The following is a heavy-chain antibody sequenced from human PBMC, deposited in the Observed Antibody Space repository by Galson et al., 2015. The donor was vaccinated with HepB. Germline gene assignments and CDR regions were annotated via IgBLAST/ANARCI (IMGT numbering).Heavy chain of an antibody. CDR1: RFTLTSFY. V-gene: IGHV1-69*13. J-gene: IGHJ6*02. CDR2: IIPLFGTA. D-gene: IGHD2-2*01. CDR3: ARERGVGYCSSARCYYFYGMDV. Sequence: SVKVSCKASRFTLTSFYMHWMRQAPGQGLEWMGGIIPLFGTANYAQKFQGRVTITADEFTSTAYMELSSLRSDDTAVYYCARERGVGYCSSARCYYFYGMDVWGLGTTVTVSS.